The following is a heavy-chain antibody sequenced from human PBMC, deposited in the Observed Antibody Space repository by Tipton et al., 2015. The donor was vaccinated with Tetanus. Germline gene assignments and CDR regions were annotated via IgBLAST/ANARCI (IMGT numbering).Heavy chain of an antibody. V-gene: IGHV1-69*06. CDR1: GGTFSSYA. J-gene: IGHJ5*02. CDR3: ARDRAAGTRRYNWFDP. D-gene: IGHD6-13*01. CDR2: IIPIFGTA. Sequence: QSGPEVKKPGSSVKVSCKASGGTFSSYAISWVRQAPGQGLEWMGGIIPIFGTANYAQKFQGRVTITADKSTSTAYMELSSLRSEDTAVYYCARDRAAGTRRYNWFDPWGQGTLVTVSS.